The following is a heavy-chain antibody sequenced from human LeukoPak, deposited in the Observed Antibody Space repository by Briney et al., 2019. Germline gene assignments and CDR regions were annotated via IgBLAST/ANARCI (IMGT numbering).Heavy chain of an antibody. CDR2: ISDSGDYT. CDR3: AKDTSIGKYCTSGVCSPFDY. D-gene: IGHD2-8*01. J-gene: IGHJ4*02. CDR1: GFTFSSYA. V-gene: IGHV3-23*01. Sequence: GGPLRLSCAGSGFTFSSYAMSWVRQAPGKGLEWVSAISDSGDYTYYADSVKGRFTISRDNSKNTLYLHVNSLRAEDTAVYYCAKDTSIGKYCTSGVCSPFDYWGQGTLVTVSS.